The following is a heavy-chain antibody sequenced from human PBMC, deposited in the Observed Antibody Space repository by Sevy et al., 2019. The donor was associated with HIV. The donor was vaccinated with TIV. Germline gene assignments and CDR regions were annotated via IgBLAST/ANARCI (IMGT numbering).Heavy chain of an antibody. J-gene: IGHJ2*01. Sequence: SETLSLTCTFSGASISSYYWSWIRQPPGKGLEWIGNTYYRGSTNYNPSLKSRVSISVDTSKNQFSLKLSSVTAADTAVYYCATSIATRIYWYFDLWGRGTLVTVSS. CDR1: GASISSYY. V-gene: IGHV4-59*01. CDR3: ATSIATRIYWYFDL. D-gene: IGHD6-6*01. CDR2: TYYRGST.